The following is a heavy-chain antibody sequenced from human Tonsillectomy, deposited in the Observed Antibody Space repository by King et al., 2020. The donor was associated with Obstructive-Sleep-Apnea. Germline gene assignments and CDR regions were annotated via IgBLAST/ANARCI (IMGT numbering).Heavy chain of an antibody. J-gene: IGHJ4*02. D-gene: IGHD6-19*01. CDR3: VKGEAVDY. V-gene: IGHV3-9*01. CDR1: GFTFDDYA. CDR2: IDWDGGNI. Sequence: VQLVESGGGLVQPGRSLRLSCAASGFTFDDYAMHWVRQAPGKGLEWVSYIDWDGGNIAYADSVKGRFTISRDNARNSLYLQMNSLRSEDTALYYCVKGEAVDYWGQGTLVTVSS.